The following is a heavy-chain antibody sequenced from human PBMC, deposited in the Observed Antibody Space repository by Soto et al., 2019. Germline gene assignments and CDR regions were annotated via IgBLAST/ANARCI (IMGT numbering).Heavy chain of an antibody. J-gene: IGHJ3*02. CDR2: IYSGGST. CDR3: ARAVVVVPAAPVGAFDI. V-gene: IGHV3-66*01. Sequence: EVQLVESGGGLVQPGGSLRLSCAASGFTVSSNHMSWVRQAPGKGLEWVSVIYSGGSTYYADSVKGRFTISRDNSKNTLYLQMNSLRAEDTAVYYCARAVVVVPAAPVGAFDIWGQGTMVTVSS. CDR1: GFTVSSNH. D-gene: IGHD2-2*01.